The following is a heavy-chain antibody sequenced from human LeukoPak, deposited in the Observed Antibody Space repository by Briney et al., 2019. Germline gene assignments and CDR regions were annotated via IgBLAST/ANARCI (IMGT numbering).Heavy chain of an antibody. J-gene: IGHJ4*02. CDR1: GYTFTSYG. D-gene: IGHD6-13*01. CDR3: ARGAGYSSSWYPPGVDY. Sequence: ASVKVSCKASGYTFTSYGISWVRQAPGQGLEWMGWISAYNGNTNYAQKLQGRVTMTTDTSTSTAHMELRSLRSDDTAVYYCARGAGYSSSWYPPGVDYWGQGTLVTVSS. CDR2: ISAYNGNT. V-gene: IGHV1-18*04.